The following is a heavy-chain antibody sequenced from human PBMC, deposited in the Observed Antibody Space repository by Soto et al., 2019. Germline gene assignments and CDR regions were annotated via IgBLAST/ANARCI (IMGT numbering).Heavy chain of an antibody. Sequence: ASVKVSCKASGGTFSSYAISWVRQAPGQGLEWMGWISAYNGNTNYAQKLQGRVTMTTDTSTSTAYMELRSLRSDDTAVYYCARGECSSTSCYTGYYGMDVWGQGTTVTVSS. D-gene: IGHD2-2*02. J-gene: IGHJ6*02. CDR2: ISAYNGNT. CDR3: ARGECSSTSCYTGYYGMDV. CDR1: GGTFSSYA. V-gene: IGHV1-18*01.